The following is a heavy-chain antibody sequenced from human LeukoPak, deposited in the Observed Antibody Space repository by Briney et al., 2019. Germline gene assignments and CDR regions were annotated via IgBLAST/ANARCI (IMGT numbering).Heavy chain of an antibody. CDR3: ARFRHYDSSGYYSPNFDY. V-gene: IGHV4-31*03. J-gene: IGHJ4*02. CDR2: IYYSGST. Sequence: SETLPLTCTVSGGSISSGGYYWSWIRQHPGKGLEWIGYIYYSGSTYYNPSLKSRVTISVDKSKNQFSLKLSSVTAADTAVYYCARFRHYDSSGYYSPNFDYWGQGTLVTVSS. CDR1: GGSISSGGYY. D-gene: IGHD3-22*01.